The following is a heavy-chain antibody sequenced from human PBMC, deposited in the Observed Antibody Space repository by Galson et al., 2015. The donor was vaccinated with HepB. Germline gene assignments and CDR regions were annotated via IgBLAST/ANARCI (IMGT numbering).Heavy chain of an antibody. CDR2: IRYDGSNK. Sequence: SLRLSCAASGFTFSSYGMHWVRQAPGKGLEWVAFIRYDGSNKYYADSVKGRFTISRDNSKNTLYLQMNSLRAEDTAVYYCAKDLQQQLVVDYYFDYWGQGTLVTVSS. J-gene: IGHJ4*02. V-gene: IGHV3-30*02. CDR1: GFTFSSYG. CDR3: AKDLQQQLVVDYYFDY. D-gene: IGHD6-13*01.